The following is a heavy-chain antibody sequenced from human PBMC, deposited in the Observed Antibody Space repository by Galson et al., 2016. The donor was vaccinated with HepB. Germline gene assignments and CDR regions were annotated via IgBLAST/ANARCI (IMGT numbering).Heavy chain of an antibody. CDR3: ARTTVSARLFDC. V-gene: IGHV4-31*03. J-gene: IGHJ4*02. D-gene: IGHD4-17*01. CDR2: IYYSGST. CDR1: GGSISSGGYY. Sequence: TLSLTCTVSGGSISSGGYYWSWIRQHPGKGLEWIGYIYYSGSTSYKPSLKSRVIISVDTSKNQLSLKLSSVTAADTAVYYCARTTVSARLFDCWGQGTLVTVSS.